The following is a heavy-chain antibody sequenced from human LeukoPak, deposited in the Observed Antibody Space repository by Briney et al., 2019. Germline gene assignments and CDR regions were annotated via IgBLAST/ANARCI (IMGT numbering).Heavy chain of an antibody. V-gene: IGHV3-30*02. CDR3: ASPLGMYGDYPRPDY. CDR1: GFTFSSYG. Sequence: GGSLRLSCAASGFTFSSYGMHWVRQAPGKGLEWVAFIRYDGSNKYYVDSVKGRFTISRDNSKNTLYLQMNSLRAEDTAVYYCASPLGMYGDYPRPDYWGQGTLVTVSS. CDR2: IRYDGSNK. D-gene: IGHD4-17*01. J-gene: IGHJ4*02.